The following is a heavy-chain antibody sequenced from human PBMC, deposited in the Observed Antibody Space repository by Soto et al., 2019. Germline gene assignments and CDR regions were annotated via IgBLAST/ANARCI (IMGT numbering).Heavy chain of an antibody. CDR2: INPSSGAT. Sequence: QVQLVQSGAEVKKPGSSVKLSCKASGYNFIAYYIYWVRQAPGQGPEWMGMINPSSGATNYAQKFQGRVTVTRDTSTSTAYLELSSLRSEDAAVCYCAKYCGGDCRHFDAWGQGTLVTVSS. D-gene: IGHD2-21*02. CDR1: GYNFIAYY. CDR3: AKYCGGDCRHFDA. V-gene: IGHV1-46*01. J-gene: IGHJ4*02.